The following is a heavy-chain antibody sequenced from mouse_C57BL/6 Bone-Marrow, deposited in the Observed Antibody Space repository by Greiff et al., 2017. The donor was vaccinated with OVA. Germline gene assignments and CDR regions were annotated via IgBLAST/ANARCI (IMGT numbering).Heavy chain of an antibody. Sequence: VQLQQPGAELVKPGASVKLSCKASGYTFTSYWMHWVKQRPGQGLAWIGMIHPNSGSTNYNEKFKSKATLTVDKSSSTAYMQLSSLTSEDSAVYDCARAKELWFAYWGQGTLVTVSA. CDR2: IHPNSGST. CDR3: ARAKELWFAY. J-gene: IGHJ3*01. CDR1: GYTFTSYW. V-gene: IGHV1-64*01.